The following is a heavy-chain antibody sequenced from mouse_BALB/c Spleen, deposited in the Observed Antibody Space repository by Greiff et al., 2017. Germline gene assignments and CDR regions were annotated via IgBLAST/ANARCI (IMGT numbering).Heavy chain of an antibody. CDR1: GYTFTSYW. J-gene: IGHJ2*01. D-gene: IGHD2-3*01. V-gene: IGHV1-5*01. CDR3: TRDDGYYLFDY. Sequence: EVQLQQSGTVLARPGASVKMSCKASGYTFTSYWMHWVKQRPGQGLEWIGAIYPGNSDTSYNQKFKGKAKLTAVTSTSTAYMELSSLTNEDSAVYYCTRDDGYYLFDYWGQGTTLTVSS. CDR2: IYPGNSDT.